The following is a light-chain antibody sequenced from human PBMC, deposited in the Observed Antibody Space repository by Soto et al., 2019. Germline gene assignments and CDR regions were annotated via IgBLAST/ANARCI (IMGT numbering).Light chain of an antibody. J-gene: IGKJ4*01. CDR1: QSVSSN. Sequence: EIVMTQSPATLSVSPGERATLSCRASQSVSSNLAWYQQKPGQAPGLLIYGASTRATGIPARFSGSGSGTEFTLTISSLQSEDFAVYYCQQYNNLPLTFGGGTKVEIK. V-gene: IGKV3-15*01. CDR3: QQYNNLPLT. CDR2: GAS.